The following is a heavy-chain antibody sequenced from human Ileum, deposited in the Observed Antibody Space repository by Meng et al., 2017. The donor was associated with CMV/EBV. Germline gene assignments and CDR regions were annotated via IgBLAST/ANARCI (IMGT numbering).Heavy chain of an antibody. Sequence: GASLKISWKGSGYSFTSYWIGWVRQMPGKGLEWMGIIYPGDADTRYSPSLQGQVTISADESISTAYLQWSSLKASDTAMYFCARALSGSPMAYYGMDVWGQGTMVTVSS. D-gene: IGHD3-3*01. J-gene: IGHJ6*02. CDR3: ARALSGSPMAYYGMDV. V-gene: IGHV5-51*01. CDR1: GYSFTSYW. CDR2: IYPGDADT.